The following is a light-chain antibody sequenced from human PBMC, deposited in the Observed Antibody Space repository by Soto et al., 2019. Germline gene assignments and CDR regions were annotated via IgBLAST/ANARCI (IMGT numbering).Light chain of an antibody. Sequence: EIVMTQSPATLSVSPGERVTLSCRASQSVSDNLAWYQQTPGQAPRLLIYGASTRATTIPARFSGSGSGTEFTLTISRLQSEDFAVYYCQQSNNWPYTFGEGTKLDIK. CDR2: GAS. CDR1: QSVSDN. V-gene: IGKV3-15*01. J-gene: IGKJ2*01. CDR3: QQSNNWPYT.